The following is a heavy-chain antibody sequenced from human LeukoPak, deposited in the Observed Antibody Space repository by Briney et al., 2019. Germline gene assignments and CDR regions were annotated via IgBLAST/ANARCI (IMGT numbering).Heavy chain of an antibody. CDR1: GGSISSYY. V-gene: IGHV4-59*01. J-gene: IGHJ4*02. CDR2: IYYSGST. D-gene: IGHD2-2*02. CDR3: ASTTGGCSSTSCYTFDY. Sequence: PSQTLSLTCTVSGGSISSYYWSWIRQPPGKGLEWIGYIYYSGSTNYNPSLKSRVTISVDTSKNQFSLKLSSVTAADTAVYYCASTTGGCSSTSCYTFDYWGQGTLVTVSS.